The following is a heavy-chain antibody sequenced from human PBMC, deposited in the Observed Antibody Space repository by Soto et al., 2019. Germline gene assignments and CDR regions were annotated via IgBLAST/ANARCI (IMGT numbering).Heavy chain of an antibody. D-gene: IGHD4-17*01. V-gene: IGHV3-48*01. CDR1: GFTFNSYS. CDR3: ARARYGGNSWLDY. CDR2: ISSGSSTI. Sequence: EVQLVESGGGLVQPGGSLRLSCAASGFTFNSYSMNWVRQAPGKGLEWVSYISSGSSTIDYADSVTGRFNISRDNAKNALYLQMNSLSAEDTAVYYCARARYGGNSWLDYWGQGTLVTVSS. J-gene: IGHJ4*02.